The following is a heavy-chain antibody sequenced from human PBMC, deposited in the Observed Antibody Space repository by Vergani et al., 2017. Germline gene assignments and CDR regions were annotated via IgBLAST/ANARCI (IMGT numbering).Heavy chain of an antibody. V-gene: IGHV1-46*01. CDR2: INPSGGST. Sequence: QVQLVQSGAEVKKPGASVKVSCKASGYTFTSYYMHWVRQAPGQGLEWMGIINPSGGSTSYAQKFQGRVTMTRDTSTSTVYMELSSLRSEDTAVYYCAREDTAMVRPYDYYGMDVWGQGTTVTVSS. CDR1: GYTFTSYY. D-gene: IGHD5-18*01. CDR3: AREDTAMVRPYDYYGMDV. J-gene: IGHJ6*02.